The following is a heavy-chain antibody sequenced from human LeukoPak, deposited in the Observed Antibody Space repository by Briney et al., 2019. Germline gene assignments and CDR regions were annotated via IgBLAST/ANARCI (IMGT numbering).Heavy chain of an antibody. CDR1: GGSFSGYY. D-gene: IGHD3-22*01. V-gene: IGHV4-34*01. J-gene: IGHJ4*02. CDR3: ARDQNYYDSSGLFVLSSVNDY. Sequence: SETLSLTCAVYGGSFSGYYWSWIRQPPGKGLEWIGEINHSGSTNYNPSLKSRVTISVDTSKNQFSLKLSSVTAADTAAYYCARDQNYYDSSGLFVLSSVNDYWGQGTLVTVSS. CDR2: INHSGST.